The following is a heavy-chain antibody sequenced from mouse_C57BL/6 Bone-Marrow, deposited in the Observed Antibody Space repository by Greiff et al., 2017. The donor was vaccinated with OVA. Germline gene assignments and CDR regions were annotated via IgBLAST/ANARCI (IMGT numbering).Heavy chain of an antibody. CDR1: GYTFTSYW. D-gene: IGHD5-5*01. Sequence: QVLLQQPGAELVRPGSSVKLSCKASGYTFTSYWMDWVKQRPGQGLEWIGNIYPSDSETHYNQKFKDKATLTVDKSSSTAYMQLSSLTSEDSAVYYCARGDYPAMDYWGQGTSVTVSS. J-gene: IGHJ4*01. CDR3: ARGDYPAMDY. CDR2: IYPSDSET. V-gene: IGHV1-61*01.